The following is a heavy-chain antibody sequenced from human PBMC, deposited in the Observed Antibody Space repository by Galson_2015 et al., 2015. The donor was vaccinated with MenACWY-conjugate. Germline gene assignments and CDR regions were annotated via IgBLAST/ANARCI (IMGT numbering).Heavy chain of an antibody. J-gene: IGHJ4*02. Sequence: SLRLSCAASGFSFSTYGMNWVRQAPGKGLEWVARMSYDGSNKFYADSMKGRFTISRDNSKSTLYLEMNSLRTEDTAIYYCPKEKGYINGWYEYYFDNWGQGTLVTVSS. V-gene: IGHV3-30*18. CDR3: PKEKGYINGWYEYYFDN. D-gene: IGHD6-19*01. CDR2: MSYDGSNK. CDR1: GFSFSTYG.